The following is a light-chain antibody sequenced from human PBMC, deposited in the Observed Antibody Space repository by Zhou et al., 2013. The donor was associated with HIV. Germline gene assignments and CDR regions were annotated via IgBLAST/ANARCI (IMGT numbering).Light chain of an antibody. CDR3: QHYGVSPYT. CDR1: HTVTSNY. CDR2: GAS. Sequence: EIVLTQSPGTLSLSPGERATLSCRASHTVTSNYLAWYQHKPGQGPKVLIFGASTRANGIPDRFSGSGSGTEFTLTISRLEPEDFAVYYCQHYGVSPYTFGPGTKAGDQT. J-gene: IGKJ2*01. V-gene: IGKV3-20*01.